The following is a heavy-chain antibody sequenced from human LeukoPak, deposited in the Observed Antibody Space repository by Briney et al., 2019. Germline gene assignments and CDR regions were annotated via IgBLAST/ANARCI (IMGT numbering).Heavy chain of an antibody. CDR3: ARSEGNGWFTM. J-gene: IGHJ4*02. CDR2: IKPDGSGT. V-gene: IGHV3-7*01. D-gene: IGHD6-19*01. CDR1: RFTLSNYW. Sequence: GGSLRLSCAASRFTLSNYWMSWVRQAPGKGLEWVANIKPDGSGTFSVDSVKGRFTISRDNAKNSLYLQMSGLRAEDTAVYYCARSEGNGWFTMWGQGTLVTVSS.